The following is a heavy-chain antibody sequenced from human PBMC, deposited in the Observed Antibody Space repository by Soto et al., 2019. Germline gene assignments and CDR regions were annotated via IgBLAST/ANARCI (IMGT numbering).Heavy chain of an antibody. Sequence: SETLSLTCAVFGGSFSGYYWSWIRQPPGKGLEWIGEINHSGSTNCNPSLKSRVTISVDTSKNQFSLKLSSVTAADTAVYYCARVSGIYYYGMDVWGQGTTVT. CDR3: ARVSGIYYYGMDV. CDR2: INHSGST. V-gene: IGHV4-34*01. CDR1: GGSFSGYY. J-gene: IGHJ6*02. D-gene: IGHD3-10*01.